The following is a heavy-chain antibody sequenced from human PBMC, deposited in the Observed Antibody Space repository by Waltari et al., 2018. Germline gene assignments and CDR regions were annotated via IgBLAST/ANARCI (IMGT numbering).Heavy chain of an antibody. D-gene: IGHD1-1*01. J-gene: IGHJ4*02. CDR3: TTGIVELESERAAF. V-gene: IGHV3-73*01. Sequence: EVQVVESGGGFIQTGESLRLSCVASGVTIGGPALAWGRQSPGKGLQWIGRVRSKHNNFATVYAESMRGRSMVSRNASMNTAYLQIDNVTPDDTAVYYCTTGIVELESERAAFWGRGTLVTVSS. CDR2: VRSKHNNFAT. CDR1: GVTIGGPA.